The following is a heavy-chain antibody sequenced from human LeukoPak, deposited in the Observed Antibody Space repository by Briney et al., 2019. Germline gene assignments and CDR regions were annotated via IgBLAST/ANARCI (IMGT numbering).Heavy chain of an antibody. J-gene: IGHJ3*02. CDR2: IYTSGST. CDR3: ARDLALVPPPGAFDI. Sequence: SETLSLTCTVSGDSISSFHWSWIRQPAGKGLEWIGRIYTSGSTNYNPSLKSRVTMSVDTSKNQFSLKLSSVTAADTAVYYCARDLALVPPPGAFDIWGQGTMVTVSS. D-gene: IGHD2-8*02. V-gene: IGHV4-4*07. CDR1: GDSISSFH.